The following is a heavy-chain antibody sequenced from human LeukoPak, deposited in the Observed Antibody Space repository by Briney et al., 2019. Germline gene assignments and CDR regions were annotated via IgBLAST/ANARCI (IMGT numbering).Heavy chain of an antibody. V-gene: IGHV4-39*01. CDR3: ARQRGYYDSSGYYPDY. D-gene: IGHD3-22*01. CDR2: IYSSGSS. Sequence: PSETLTLTCTVSGVSISSSSYYWGRIRQPPGKGREWIGSIYSSGSSYYNPSLKSRVTISADTSKNQFSLKLSSVTAADTAVYYCARQRGYYDSSGYYPDYWGQGTLVTVSS. J-gene: IGHJ4*02. CDR1: GVSISSSSYY.